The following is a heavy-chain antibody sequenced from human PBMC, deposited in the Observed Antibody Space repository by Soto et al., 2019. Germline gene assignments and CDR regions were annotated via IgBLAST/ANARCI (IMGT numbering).Heavy chain of an antibody. Sequence: QITLKESGPALVKPTQTLTLTCTFSGFSLTTRGVGVGWIRQPPRKALEWLALIYWDDDRRYRPSLKSRLTITKDTSKYQVVLTMTNMGPVDTATYYCAHRRTGDLIDYFGQGTLVTVSS. J-gene: IGHJ4*02. CDR3: AHRRTGDLIDY. V-gene: IGHV2-5*02. CDR1: GFSLTTRGVG. D-gene: IGHD2-21*01. CDR2: IYWDDDR.